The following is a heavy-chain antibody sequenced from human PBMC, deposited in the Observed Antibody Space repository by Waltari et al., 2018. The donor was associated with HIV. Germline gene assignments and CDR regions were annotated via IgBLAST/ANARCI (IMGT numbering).Heavy chain of an antibody. D-gene: IGHD6-13*01. CDR3: ASGYSSSWRSDYYYYGMDV. J-gene: IGHJ6*02. V-gene: IGHV3-74*01. CDR2: INRDGRST. Sequence: EVQLVESGGGLVQPGGSLRLSCAASGFTFSSYWMHWARQAPGKGLVWVSRINRDGRSTSYADAVKGRFTIFRDNAKNTLYLQMNSLRAEDTAVYYCASGYSSSWRSDYYYYGMDVWGQGTTVTVSS. CDR1: GFTFSSYW.